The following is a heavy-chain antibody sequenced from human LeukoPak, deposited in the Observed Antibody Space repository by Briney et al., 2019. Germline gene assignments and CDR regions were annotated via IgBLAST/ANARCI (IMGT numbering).Heavy chain of an antibody. D-gene: IGHD2-15*01. CDR2: ISGSGSST. V-gene: IGHV3-23*01. CDR1: GFTFSSYA. J-gene: IGHJ4*02. Sequence: GGSLRLSCAASGFTFSSYAVSWVRQAPGKGLEWVSAISGSGSSTYYADSVKGRFTISRDNSKNTLYLQMNSLRAEDTAVYYCAKCLRQCSGGSCYSVQNYFDYWGQGTLVTVSS. CDR3: AKCLRQCSGGSCYSVQNYFDY.